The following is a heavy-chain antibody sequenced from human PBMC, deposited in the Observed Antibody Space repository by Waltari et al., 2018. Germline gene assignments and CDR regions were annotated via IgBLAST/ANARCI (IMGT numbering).Heavy chain of an antibody. Sequence: QVQLVQSGAEVKKPGASVKVSCKASGYTFTSYDINWVRQAPGQGLEWMGWVNPNSGNTGYAQKFQGIVTMTSNTAISTAYMELSSLRSEDTAVYYCAATDDYYDSSGPKDVWGQGTTVTVSS. V-gene: IGHV1-8*01. CDR3: AATDDYYDSSGPKDV. CDR2: VNPNSGNT. J-gene: IGHJ6*02. D-gene: IGHD3-22*01. CDR1: GYTFTSYD.